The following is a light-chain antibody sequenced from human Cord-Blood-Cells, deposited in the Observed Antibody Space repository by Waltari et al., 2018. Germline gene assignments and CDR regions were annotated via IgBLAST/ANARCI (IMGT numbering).Light chain of an antibody. CDR1: SRHVGGYNY. Sequence: QSALTQPASVSGSPGQSITISCTGTSRHVGGYNYVPWYQQHPAKAPKLMIYDVSNRPSGVSNRFSGSKSGNTASLTISGLQAEDEADYYCSSYTSSSTVVFGGGTKLTVL. CDR3: SSYTSSSTVV. J-gene: IGLJ2*01. CDR2: DVS. V-gene: IGLV2-14*01.